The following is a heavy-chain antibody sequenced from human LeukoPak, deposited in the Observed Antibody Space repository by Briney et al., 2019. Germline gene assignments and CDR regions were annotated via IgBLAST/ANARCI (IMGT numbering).Heavy chain of an antibody. CDR3: ARDRVPYSSGPTSFDY. V-gene: IGHV3-21*01. CDR2: ISSSSSYI. J-gene: IGHJ4*02. D-gene: IGHD6-19*01. Sequence: PGGSLRLSYAVSGFSFSSYNMHWVRQAPGKGLEWVSFISSSSSYIYYTDSVKGRFTISRDNAQNSLFLQMNSLRAEDTAVYYCARDRVPYSSGPTSFDYWGQGILVTVSS. CDR1: GFSFSSYN.